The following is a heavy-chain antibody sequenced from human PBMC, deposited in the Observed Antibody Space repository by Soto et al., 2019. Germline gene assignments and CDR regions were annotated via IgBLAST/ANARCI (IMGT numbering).Heavy chain of an antibody. CDR3: ARDRKQQLVSEYYYYGMDV. Sequence: GGSLRLSCAASGFTFSSYAMHWVRQAPGKGLEWVAVISYDGSNKYYADSVKGRFTISRDNSKNTLYLQMNSLRAEDTAVYYCARDRKQQLVSEYYYYGMDVWGQGTTVTVSS. J-gene: IGHJ6*02. V-gene: IGHV3-30-3*01. CDR1: GFTFSSYA. CDR2: ISYDGSNK. D-gene: IGHD6-13*01.